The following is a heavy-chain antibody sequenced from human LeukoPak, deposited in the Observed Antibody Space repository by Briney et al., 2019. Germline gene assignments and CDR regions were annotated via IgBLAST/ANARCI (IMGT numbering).Heavy chain of an antibody. J-gene: IGHJ4*02. Sequence: GGSLRLSCAASGFTLSSTWMSWVRQAPGRGLEWVANIKQDGSDEYYLDSVKGRFIISRDNGKNSLYLQMSTLTTEDTAVYYCARQPVGFWSGYYQYYFDHWGQGVLVTVSS. D-gene: IGHD3-3*01. CDR2: IKQDGSDE. V-gene: IGHV3-7*01. CDR3: ARQPVGFWSGYYQYYFDH. CDR1: GFTLSSTW.